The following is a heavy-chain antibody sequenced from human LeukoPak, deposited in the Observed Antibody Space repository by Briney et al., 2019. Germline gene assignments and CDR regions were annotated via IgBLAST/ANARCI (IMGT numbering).Heavy chain of an antibody. CDR1: GFTFDYYA. V-gene: IGHV3-9*01. CDR2: ISWNSGER. Sequence: GGSLRHSCAASGFTFDYYAMRLVRQAPGKGLGWVSGISWNSGERGYADYVKGRFTISRANAKSSLYLQMNSLRADDSALYYCPKDNKDLAPYYYYYYMDVWGKGTTVTVSS. D-gene: IGHD3-3*02. CDR3: PKDNKDLAPYYYYYYMDV. J-gene: IGHJ6*03.